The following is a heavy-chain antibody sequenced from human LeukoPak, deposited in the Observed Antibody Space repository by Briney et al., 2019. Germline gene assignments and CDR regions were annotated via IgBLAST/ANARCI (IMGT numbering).Heavy chain of an antibody. CDR3: GGVADVALVPAAIAYYYSEMDV. Sequence: GGSLRLSCVASGLTFSSYWMAWVRQPPGKGLEWVANINQDGSETHFMDSVKGRFTISRDNAKNSLFLQMSGLRAEDAAVYYCGGVADVALVPAAIAYYYSEMDVWGKGTTVTVSS. V-gene: IGHV3-7*04. D-gene: IGHD2-2*01. J-gene: IGHJ6*03. CDR1: GLTFSSYW. CDR2: INQDGSET.